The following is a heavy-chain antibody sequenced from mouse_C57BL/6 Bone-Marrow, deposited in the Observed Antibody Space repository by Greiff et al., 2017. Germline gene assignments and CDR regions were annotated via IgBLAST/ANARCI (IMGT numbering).Heavy chain of an antibody. J-gene: IGHJ2*01. V-gene: IGHV5-6*01. CDR2: ISSGGSYT. CDR1: GFTFSSYG. D-gene: IGHD1-1*01. Sequence: EVMLVESGGDLVKPGGSLKLSCAASGFTFSSYGMSWVRQTPDKRLEWVATISSGGSYTYYPDSVKGRFTISRDNAKNTLYLQMSSLKSEDTAMYYCARHGIYYYGSSYWGQGTTLTVSS. CDR3: ARHGIYYYGSSY.